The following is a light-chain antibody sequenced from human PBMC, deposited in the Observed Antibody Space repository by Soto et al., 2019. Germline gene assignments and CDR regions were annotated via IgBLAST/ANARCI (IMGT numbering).Light chain of an antibody. J-gene: IGLJ1*01. CDR2: DVS. V-gene: IGLV2-14*03. CDR1: SSDVGGYNY. CDR3: SSHTSSDTRV. Sequence: QSALTQPASVSGSPGQSITISCTGTSSDVGGYNYVSWYQHHPGKAPKLMICDVSNRPSGVSNRFSGSKSGNTASLTISGLQAEDGADYYCSSHTSSDTRVFGTGTKLTVL.